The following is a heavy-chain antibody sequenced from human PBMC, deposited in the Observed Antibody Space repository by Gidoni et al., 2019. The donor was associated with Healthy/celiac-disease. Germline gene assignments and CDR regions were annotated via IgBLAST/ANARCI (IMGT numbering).Heavy chain of an antibody. Sequence: QVQLVQSGAEVKKPGSSVKVSCKASGGNFSSTAISWVRQAPGQGLEWMGGIIPIFGTANYAQKFQGRVTITADESTSTAYMELSSLRSEDTAVYYCAREGGFGSYSPEPIDYWGQGTLVTVSS. D-gene: IGHD1-26*01. J-gene: IGHJ4*02. V-gene: IGHV1-69*01. CDR2: IIPIFGTA. CDR3: AREGGFGSYSPEPIDY. CDR1: GGNFSSTA.